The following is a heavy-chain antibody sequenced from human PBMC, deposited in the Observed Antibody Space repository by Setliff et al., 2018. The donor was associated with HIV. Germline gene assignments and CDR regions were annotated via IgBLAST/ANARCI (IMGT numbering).Heavy chain of an antibody. CDR1: GYTFTTYD. D-gene: IGHD6-13*01. CDR2: MNPNSGNT. J-gene: IGHJ4*02. CDR3: ARDDVFKSSSFDY. Sequence: ASVKVSCKASGYTFTTYDINWVRQATGQGLEWMGWMNPNSGNTGYAQKFQGRVTMTRHTSISTAYMQLSSLRSEDTAVYYCARDDVFKSSSFDYWGQGTLVTVSS. V-gene: IGHV1-8*02.